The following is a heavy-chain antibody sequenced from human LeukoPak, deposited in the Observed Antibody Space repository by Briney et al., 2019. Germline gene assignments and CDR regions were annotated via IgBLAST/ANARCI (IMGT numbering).Heavy chain of an antibody. CDR3: ARALARDVYNTNWFDP. Sequence: ASVKVSCKASGYTFTSYAISWVRQAPGQGLGWMGWISAYNGYTNYAQNLQGRVTMTTDTSTSTAYMELTSLRSDDTAVYYCARALARDVYNTNWFDPWGQGTLVTVSS. D-gene: IGHD5-24*01. CDR2: ISAYNGYT. V-gene: IGHV1-18*01. J-gene: IGHJ5*02. CDR1: GYTFTSYA.